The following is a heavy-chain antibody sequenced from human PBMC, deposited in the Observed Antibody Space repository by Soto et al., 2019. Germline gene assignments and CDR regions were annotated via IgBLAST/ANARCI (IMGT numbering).Heavy chain of an antibody. Sequence: SVKVSCKASGGTFSSYAISLVRQAPGQGLEWMGGIIPIFGTANYAQKFQGRVTITADESTSTAYMELSSLRSEDTAVYYCARGVLAAAGTRDYYYYGMDVWGQGTTVTVSS. D-gene: IGHD6-13*01. J-gene: IGHJ6*02. V-gene: IGHV1-69*13. CDR1: GGTFSSYA. CDR2: IIPIFGTA. CDR3: ARGVLAAAGTRDYYYYGMDV.